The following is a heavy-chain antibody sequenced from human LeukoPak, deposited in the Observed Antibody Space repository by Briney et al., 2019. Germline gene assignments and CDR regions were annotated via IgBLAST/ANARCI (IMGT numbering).Heavy chain of an antibody. CDR2: IKQDGSEK. D-gene: IGHD3-16*02. CDR3: AREDYDYVWGSYRLFDY. CDR1: GFTFSSYA. J-gene: IGHJ4*02. V-gene: IGHV3-7*03. Sequence: GGSLRLSCAASGFTFSSYAMSWVRQAPGKGLEWVANIKQDGSEKYYVDSVKGRFTISRDNAKNSLYLQMNSLRAEDTAVYYCAREDYDYVWGSYRLFDYWGQGTLVTVSS.